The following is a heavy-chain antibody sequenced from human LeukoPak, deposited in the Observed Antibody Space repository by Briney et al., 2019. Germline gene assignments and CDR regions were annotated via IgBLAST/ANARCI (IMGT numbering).Heavy chain of an antibody. CDR3: ARFRAKNWFGP. V-gene: IGHV4-39*07. CDR1: GGSIGSNNYY. CDR2: IFHNGST. J-gene: IGHJ5*02. Sequence: SETLSLTCTVSGGSIGSNNYYWGWIRQPPGKGLEWIGSIFHNGSTYYNPSLKSRVSLLLDTSQNQFSLRLTSVTAADTGVYYCARFRAKNWFGPWGQGTLVTVSS.